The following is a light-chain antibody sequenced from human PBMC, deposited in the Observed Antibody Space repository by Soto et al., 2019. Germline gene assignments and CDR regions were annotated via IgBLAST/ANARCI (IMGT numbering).Light chain of an antibody. J-gene: IGLJ3*02. V-gene: IGLV1-40*01. CDR3: QSYDSSLSGWV. CDR1: SSNIGAIYD. Sequence: QSVLTQSPSVSGAPGQRVTISCTGSSSNIGAIYDVHWYQQLPGTAPKLLIYGNSNRPSGVPDRFSGSKSGTSASLAITGLRAEDEADYYCQSYDSSLSGWVFGGGTKVTVL. CDR2: GNS.